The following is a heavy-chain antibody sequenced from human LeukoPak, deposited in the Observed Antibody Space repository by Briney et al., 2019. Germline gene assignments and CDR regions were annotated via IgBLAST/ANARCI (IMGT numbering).Heavy chain of an antibody. V-gene: IGHV4-59*01. CDR1: GGSISSYY. J-gene: IGHJ4*02. Sequence: NPSETLSLTCTVSGGSISSYYWSWIRQPPGKGLEWIGYIYYSGSTNYNPSLKSRVTISVDTSKNQFSLKLSSVTAADTAVYYCVKGRCDGACHTREFDYWGQGTLVTVSS. CDR2: IYYSGST. CDR3: VKGRCDGACHTREFDY. D-gene: IGHD2-21*02.